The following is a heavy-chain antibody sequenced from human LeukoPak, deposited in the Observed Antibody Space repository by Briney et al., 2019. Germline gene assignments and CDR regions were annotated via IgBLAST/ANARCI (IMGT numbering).Heavy chain of an antibody. CDR3: ARACGGDCYLSDY. J-gene: IGHJ4*02. V-gene: IGHV3-21*01. D-gene: IGHD2-21*02. Sequence: GGSLRLSCAASGFTFSSYSMTWVRQAPGKGLEWVSSISTSGSYIYYAYSVKGRFTISRDNAKNSLYLQMNSLRAEDTAVYYCARACGGDCYLSDYWGQGTLVTVSS. CDR1: GFTFSSYS. CDR2: ISTSGSYI.